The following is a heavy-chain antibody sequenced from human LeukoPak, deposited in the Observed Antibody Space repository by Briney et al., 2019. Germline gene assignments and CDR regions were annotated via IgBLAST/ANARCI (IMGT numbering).Heavy chain of an antibody. J-gene: IGHJ5*02. Sequence: PVKVSCKASGCTFSSYAIRWVRPAPGQGLEWMGWIIPILGIANYAQKFQGRVTITADKSTSTAYMELSSLRSEDTAVYYCARVHGSGSYYRDRLDPWGQGTLVTVSS. CDR2: IIPILGIA. D-gene: IGHD3-10*01. V-gene: IGHV1-69*10. CDR1: GCTFSSYA. CDR3: ARVHGSGSYYRDRLDP.